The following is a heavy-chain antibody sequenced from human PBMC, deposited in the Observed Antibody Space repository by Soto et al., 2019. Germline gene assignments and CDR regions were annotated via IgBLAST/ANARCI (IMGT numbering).Heavy chain of an antibody. V-gene: IGHV1-69*01. Sequence: QVQLVQSGAEVKKPGSSVKVSCKASGGTFSSYAISWVRQAPGQGLEWMGGIIPIFGTANYAQKFQGRVTITADESTSTAYMELSSPRSEDTAVYYFATDKVGYYDSSGYYRVSAPTYSSYGMDVWGQGTTVTVSS. CDR1: GGTFSSYA. CDR3: ATDKVGYYDSSGYYRVSAPTYSSYGMDV. J-gene: IGHJ6*02. D-gene: IGHD3-22*01. CDR2: IIPIFGTA.